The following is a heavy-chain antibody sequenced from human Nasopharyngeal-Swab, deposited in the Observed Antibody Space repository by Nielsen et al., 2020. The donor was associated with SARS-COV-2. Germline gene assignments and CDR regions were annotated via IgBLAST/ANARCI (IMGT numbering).Heavy chain of an antibody. J-gene: IGHJ1*01. V-gene: IGHV4-34*01. CDR1: GGSFSGYY. Sequence: SETLSLTCAVYGGSFSGYYWSWIRQPPGKGLEWIGEINHSGSTNYNPSLKSRVTISVDTSKNQFSLKLSSVTAADTAVYHCARLSSSWTYYVEYFQHWGQGTLVTVSS. CDR2: INHSGST. D-gene: IGHD6-13*01. CDR3: ARLSSSWTYYVEYFQH.